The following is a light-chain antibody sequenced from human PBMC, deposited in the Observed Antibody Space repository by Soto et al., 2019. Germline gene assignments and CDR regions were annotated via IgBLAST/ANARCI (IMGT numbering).Light chain of an antibody. CDR2: GAS. Sequence: EIVLTQSPATLSAFPGDRVTLSCRASQALNTRLAWYQQKPGQAPRLLIYGASTRAAGIPARFSGSGSETEFTLTISSLQSEDFAVYYCQQYNNWPPWTFGQGTKGDIK. V-gene: IGKV3-15*01. J-gene: IGKJ1*01. CDR3: QQYNNWPPWT. CDR1: QALNTR.